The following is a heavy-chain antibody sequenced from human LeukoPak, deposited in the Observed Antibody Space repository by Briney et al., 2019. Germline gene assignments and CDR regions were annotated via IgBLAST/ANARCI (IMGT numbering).Heavy chain of an antibody. J-gene: IGHJ4*02. CDR3: ARDNGRYSYDSSAYYYLDN. D-gene: IGHD3-22*01. V-gene: IGHV3-21*01. Sequence: GGSLRLSCGASGFTFGSYTMNWVRQAPGKGLEGVSSISSRSTYIYYADSAKGRFTISRDNAKNSLHLQMNSLRAEDTAVYYCARDNGRYSYDSSAYYYLDNWGQGTLVTVSS. CDR2: ISSRSTYI. CDR1: GFTFGSYT.